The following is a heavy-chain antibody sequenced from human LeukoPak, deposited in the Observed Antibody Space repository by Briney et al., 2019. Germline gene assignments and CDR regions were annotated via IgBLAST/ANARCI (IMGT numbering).Heavy chain of an antibody. CDR1: GGTFSSYA. V-gene: IGHV1-69*05. J-gene: IGHJ6*03. D-gene: IGHD6-19*01. CDR3: ARIIAVAPHYYMDV. Sequence: SVKVSCKASGGTFSSYAINWVRQAPGQGLEWMGRIIPIFGTANYAQKFQGRVTITTDESTSTAYMELSSLRSEDTAVYYCARIIAVAPHYYMDVWGKGTTVTVSS. CDR2: IIPIFGTA.